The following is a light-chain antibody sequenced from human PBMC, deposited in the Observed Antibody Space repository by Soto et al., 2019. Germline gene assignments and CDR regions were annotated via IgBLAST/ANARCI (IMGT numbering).Light chain of an antibody. J-gene: IGLJ3*02. V-gene: IGLV4-69*01. CDR2: LNSDGSH. Sequence: QPVLTQSPSASAPLGASVKLTCTLSSGHSSYAIAWHQQQPEKGPRYLMKLNSDGSHSKGDGIPDRFSGSSSGAERYLTISSLQSEDEADYYCQTWGTGYWVFGGGTKVTVL. CDR3: QTWGTGYWV. CDR1: SGHSSYA.